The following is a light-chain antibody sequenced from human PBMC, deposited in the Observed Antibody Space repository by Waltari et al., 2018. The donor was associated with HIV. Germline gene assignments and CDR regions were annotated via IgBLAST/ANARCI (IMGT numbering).Light chain of an antibody. CDR1: QTVGVY. CDR3: QQRYNWRT. Sequence: DIVLTQSPATLSLSPGERATLSCRASQTVGVYVAWYQQRPGQAPRLLIYDASNRATGIPARCSGSGSRTEFSLIISSLEPDDFAVYYSQQRYNWRTFGQGTKLEIK. V-gene: IGKV3-11*01. J-gene: IGKJ2*01. CDR2: DAS.